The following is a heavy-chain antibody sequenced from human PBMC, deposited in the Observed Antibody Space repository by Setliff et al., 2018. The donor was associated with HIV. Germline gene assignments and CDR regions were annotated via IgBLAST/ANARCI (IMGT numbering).Heavy chain of an antibody. D-gene: IGHD6-19*01. J-gene: IGHJ6*02. V-gene: IGHV1-2*02. CDR2: INPNSGGT. Sequence: GASVKVSCKASGYTSTGYYMHWVRQAPGQGLEWMGWINPNSGGTNYAQKFQGRVAMTRDTSISTAYMELSRLRSDDTAVYYCARALGSGWYYYYYYGMDVWGQGTTVTVSS. CDR3: ARALGSGWYYYYYYGMDV. CDR1: GYTSTGYY.